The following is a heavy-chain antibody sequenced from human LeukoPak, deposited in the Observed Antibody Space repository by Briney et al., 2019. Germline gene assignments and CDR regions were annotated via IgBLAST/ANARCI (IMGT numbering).Heavy chain of an antibody. D-gene: IGHD3-9*01. CDR1: GFTFSSYS. CDR3: ARGVRYFDPERTWFDP. J-gene: IGHJ5*02. CDR2: ISSSSSYI. V-gene: IGHV3-21*01. Sequence: GGSLRLSCAVSGFTFSSYSMNWVRQAPGKGLEWVSSISSSSSYIYYADSVKGRSTISRDNAKNSLYLQMNSLRAEDTAVYYCARGVRYFDPERTWFDPWGQGTLVTVSS.